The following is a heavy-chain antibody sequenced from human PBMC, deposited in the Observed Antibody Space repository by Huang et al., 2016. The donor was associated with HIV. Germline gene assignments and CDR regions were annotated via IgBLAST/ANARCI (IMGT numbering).Heavy chain of an antibody. Sequence: RSLRLSCRASEFTFRGYGMHWVRQAPGKGLEWVAVMSYDGRNKYYADSVRGRFTISRDNSKNTLYLQMNRMRADDTAVYYCAKDQFDKSYYYYGMDVWGQGTTVTVSS. J-gene: IGHJ6*02. V-gene: IGHV3-30*18. CDR1: EFTFRGYG. CDR2: MSYDGRNK. D-gene: IGHD3-10*01. CDR3: AKDQFDKSYYYYGMDV.